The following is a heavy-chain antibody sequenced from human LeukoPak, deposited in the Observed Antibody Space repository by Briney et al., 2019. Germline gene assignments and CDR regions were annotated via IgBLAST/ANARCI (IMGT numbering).Heavy chain of an antibody. CDR1: GFTFSSYW. CDR3: AELGITMIGGV. CDR2: INSDGSST. V-gene: IGHV3-74*01. J-gene: IGHJ6*04. Sequence: GGSLRLSCAASGFTFSSYWMHWVRQAPGKGLVWVSRINSDGSSTSYADSVKGRFTISRDSAKNTLYLQMNSLRAEDTAVYYCAELGITMIGGVWGKGTTVTISS. D-gene: IGHD3-10*02.